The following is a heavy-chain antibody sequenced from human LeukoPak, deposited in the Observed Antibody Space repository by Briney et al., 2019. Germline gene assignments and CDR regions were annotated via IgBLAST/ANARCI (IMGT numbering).Heavy chain of an antibody. CDR2: ISGSGGST. D-gene: IGHD2-15*01. V-gene: IGHV3-21*01. CDR3: ARDQRKTWSLDY. J-gene: IGHJ4*02. Sequence: PGGSLRLSCAASGFTFSRYSMNWVRQAPGKGLEWVSAISGSGGSTYYADSVKGRFTISRDNAKNSLYLQMNSLRAEDTAVYYCARDQRKTWSLDYWGQGTLVTVSS. CDR1: GFTFSRYS.